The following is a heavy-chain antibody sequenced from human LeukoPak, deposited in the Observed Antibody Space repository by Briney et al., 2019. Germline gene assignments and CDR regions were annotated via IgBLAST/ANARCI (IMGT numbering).Heavy chain of an antibody. D-gene: IGHD6-6*01. CDR3: ARAPGYSSSSGGLDP. J-gene: IGHJ5*02. CDR1: GGSFSGYY. CDR2: INHSGST. Sequence: SETLSLTCAVYGGSFSGYYWSWIRQPPGKGLEWIGEINHSGSTNYNPSLKSRVTISVDTSRNQFSLKLSSVTAADTAVYYCARAPGYSSSSGGLDPWGQGTLVTVSS. V-gene: IGHV4-34*01.